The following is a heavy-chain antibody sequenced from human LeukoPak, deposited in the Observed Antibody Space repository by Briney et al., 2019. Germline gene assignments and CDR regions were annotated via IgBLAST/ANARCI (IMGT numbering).Heavy chain of an antibody. CDR2: ISSSSSTI. D-gene: IGHD1-26*01. V-gene: IGHV3-48*01. Sequence: GGSLRLSCAASGFTFSSYSMNWVRQAPGKGLEGVSYISSSSSTIYYADSVKGRFTISRDNAKNSLYLQMNSLRAEDTAVYYCARVGWELLNAFDIWGQGTVVTDSS. CDR1: GFTFSSYS. J-gene: IGHJ3*02. CDR3: ARVGWELLNAFDI.